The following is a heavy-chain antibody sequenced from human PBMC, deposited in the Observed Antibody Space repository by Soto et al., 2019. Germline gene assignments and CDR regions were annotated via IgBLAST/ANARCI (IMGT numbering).Heavy chain of an antibody. Sequence: SETLSLTCTVSGGSISSYYWSWIRQPPGKGLEWIGYIYYSGSTNYNPSLKSRVTISVDTSKNQFSLKLSSVTAADTAVYYCARHVSRDRWNGGRGYYYMDVWGKGTTVTVSS. V-gene: IGHV4-59*08. J-gene: IGHJ6*03. D-gene: IGHD1-1*01. CDR3: ARHVSRDRWNGGRGYYYMDV. CDR2: IYYSGST. CDR1: GGSISSYY.